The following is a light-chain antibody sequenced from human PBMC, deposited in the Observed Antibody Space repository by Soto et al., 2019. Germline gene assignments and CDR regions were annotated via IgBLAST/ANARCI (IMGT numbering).Light chain of an antibody. CDR3: SSYTSSTTLV. V-gene: IGLV2-14*01. J-gene: IGLJ2*01. CDR2: DVN. Sequence: QSVLTQPASVSGSPGQSITISCTGTSSDVGSYNYVSWYQQHPGKAPKVMIYDVNNRPSGVSDRFSGSKSGNTASLTISGLQAEDEAHYYCSSYTSSTTLVFGGGTQLTVL. CDR1: SSDVGSYNY.